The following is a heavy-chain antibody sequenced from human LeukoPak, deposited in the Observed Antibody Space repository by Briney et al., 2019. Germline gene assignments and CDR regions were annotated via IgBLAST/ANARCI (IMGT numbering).Heavy chain of an antibody. Sequence: SETLSLTCAVSGGSISSGGYSWSWIRQPPGKGLEWIGYIYHSGSTYYNPSLKSRVTISVDRSKNQFSLKLSSVTAADTAVYYCARSHGYYEIFDYWGQGTLVTVSS. CDR3: ARSHGYYEIFDY. CDR2: IYHSGST. CDR1: GGSISSGGYS. V-gene: IGHV4-30-2*01. J-gene: IGHJ4*02. D-gene: IGHD3-22*01.